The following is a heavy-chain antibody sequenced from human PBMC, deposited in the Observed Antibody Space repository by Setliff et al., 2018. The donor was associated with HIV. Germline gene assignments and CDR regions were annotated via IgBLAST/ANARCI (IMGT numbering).Heavy chain of an antibody. CDR3: ARVVDYGDHYSDY. V-gene: IGHV4-34*01. CDR2: INHSGST. CDR1: GGSFSAYY. J-gene: IGHJ4*02. Sequence: SETLSLTCAVYGGSFSAYYWGWIRQPPGKGLEWIGEINHSGSTNYNPSLKSRLTTSVDRSKNQFSLRLTSVTAADTAVYYCARVVDYGDHYSDYWGQGTLVTVSS. D-gene: IGHD4-17*01.